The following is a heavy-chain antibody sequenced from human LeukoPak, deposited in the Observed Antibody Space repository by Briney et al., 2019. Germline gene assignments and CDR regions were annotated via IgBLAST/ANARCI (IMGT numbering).Heavy chain of an antibody. CDR1: GFTFSSYW. Sequence: PGGSLRLSCAASGFTFSSYWMQWVRQATGKGLVWVSRINSDGSSTAYADSVKGRFTISRDNAKNTLYLQMNSLRAEDTAVYYCTRSLSGYDYSPDYWGQGTLVTVSS. CDR2: INSDGSST. J-gene: IGHJ4*02. CDR3: TRSLSGYDYSPDY. V-gene: IGHV3-74*03. D-gene: IGHD6-25*01.